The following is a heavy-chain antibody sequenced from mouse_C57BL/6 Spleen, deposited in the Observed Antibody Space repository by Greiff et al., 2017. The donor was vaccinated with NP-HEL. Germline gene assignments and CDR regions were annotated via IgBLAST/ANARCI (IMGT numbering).Heavy chain of an antibody. V-gene: IGHV1-4*01. CDR1: GYTFTSYT. CDR2: INPSSGYT. D-gene: IGHD3-1*01. J-gene: IGHJ2*01. CDR3: ARSGHFDY. Sequence: VQGVESGAELARPGASVKMSCKASGYTFTSYTMHWVKQRPGQGLEWIGYINPSSGYTKYNQKFKDKATLTADKSSSTAYMQLSSLTSEDSAVYYCARSGHFDYWGQGTTLTVSS.